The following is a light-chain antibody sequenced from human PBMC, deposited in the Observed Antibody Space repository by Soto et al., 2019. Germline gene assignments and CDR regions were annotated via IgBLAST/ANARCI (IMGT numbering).Light chain of an antibody. Sequence: QSALTQPPSASGSPGQSVTISCTGTSSDVGGYDYVSWYQQDSGKAPKLMISEVSKRPSGVPNRFSGSKSGNTASLTVSGLQAEDEADYYCSSYAGSNNFVFGGGTKLTVL. J-gene: IGLJ2*01. CDR1: SSDVGGYDY. CDR3: SSYAGSNNFV. CDR2: EVS. V-gene: IGLV2-8*01.